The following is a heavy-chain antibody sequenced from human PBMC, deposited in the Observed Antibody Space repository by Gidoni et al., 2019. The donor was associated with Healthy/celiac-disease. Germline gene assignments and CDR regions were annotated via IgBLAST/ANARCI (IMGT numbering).Heavy chain of an antibody. CDR1: GFTFSNAW. V-gene: IGHV3-15*01. D-gene: IGHD4-4*01. CDR3: TTELGGTVTTDYYYGMDV. CDR2: IKSKTDGGTT. Sequence: CPASGFTFSNAWMSWVRQAPGKGLEWVGRIKSKTDGGTTDYAAPVKGRFTISRDDSKNTLYLQMNSLKTEDTAVYYCTTELGGTVTTDYYYGMDVWGQGTTVTVSS. J-gene: IGHJ6*02.